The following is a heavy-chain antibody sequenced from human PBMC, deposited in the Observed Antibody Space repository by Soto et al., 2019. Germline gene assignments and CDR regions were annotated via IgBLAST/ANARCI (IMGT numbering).Heavy chain of an antibody. J-gene: IGHJ4*02. CDR1: GFTFSSYA. V-gene: IGHV3-23*01. CDR3: ANPYYYGSGSYYTDLEY. D-gene: IGHD3-10*01. CDR2: ISGSGGST. Sequence: GSLRLSCAASGFTFSSYAMSWVRQAPGKGLEWVSAISGSGGSTYYADSVKGRFTISRDNSKNTLYLQMNSLRAEDTAVYYCANPYYYGSGSYYTDLEYWGQGTLVTVSS.